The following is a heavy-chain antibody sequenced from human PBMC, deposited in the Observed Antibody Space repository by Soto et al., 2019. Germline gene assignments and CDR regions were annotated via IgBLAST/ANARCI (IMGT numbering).Heavy chain of an antibody. CDR1: GCSISSGNY. J-gene: IGHJ6*02. V-gene: IGHV4-38-2*01. D-gene: IGHD2-2*01. Sequence: PSETLSLTCAASGCSISSGNYWAWIRQPPGRGLEWFGRRYHIGSTHYNTSLKSRVTISVDTSKIRVALELSSVTAADTPMYYCRSSTSCYDESCVDVWVQGTMVTVSS. CDR3: RSSTSCYDESCVDV. CDR2: RYHIGST.